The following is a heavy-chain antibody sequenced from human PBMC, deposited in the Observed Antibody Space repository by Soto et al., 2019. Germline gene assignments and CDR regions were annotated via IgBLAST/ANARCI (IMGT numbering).Heavy chain of an antibody. J-gene: IGHJ6*02. CDR1: GYTFTSYG. Sequence: GASVKVSCKASGYTFTSYGISWVRQAPGQGLEWMGWISAYNGNTNYAQKLQCRVTMTTDTSTSTAYMELRSLRSDDTAVYYCARVPMTTLFLGGMDVWGQGTTVTVSS. CDR3: ARVPMTTLFLGGMDV. D-gene: IGHD3-3*01. CDR2: ISAYNGNT. V-gene: IGHV1-18*04.